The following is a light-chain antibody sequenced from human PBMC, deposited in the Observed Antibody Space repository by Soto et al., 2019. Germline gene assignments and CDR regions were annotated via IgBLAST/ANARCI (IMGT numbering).Light chain of an antibody. CDR3: QQFANSHLI. CDR1: QSVDSTY. CDR2: GAS. Sequence: IVLTQSPGTVAVSPGERVTLSCRASQSVDSTYLAWYQQRPGQAPRLLIFGASTKATGIPDRFSGSGAGTDFTLTISSLEPEDSAVYYCQQFANSHLIFGPGTKVDIK. J-gene: IGKJ3*01. V-gene: IGKV3-20*01.